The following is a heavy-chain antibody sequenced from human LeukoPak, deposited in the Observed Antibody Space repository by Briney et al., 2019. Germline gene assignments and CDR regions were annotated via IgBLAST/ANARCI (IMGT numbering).Heavy chain of an antibody. CDR1: GYSFTRYW. Sequence: GESLKISCKGSGYSFTRYWIGWVRQLPGKGLEWMGIIYPGDSDTRYSPSFQGQVTISADKSMSTAYLQWSSLKASDIAMYYCARRGDGYNLNYWGQGTLVTVPS. D-gene: IGHD5-24*01. V-gene: IGHV5-51*01. J-gene: IGHJ4*02. CDR3: ARRGDGYNLNY. CDR2: IYPGDSDT.